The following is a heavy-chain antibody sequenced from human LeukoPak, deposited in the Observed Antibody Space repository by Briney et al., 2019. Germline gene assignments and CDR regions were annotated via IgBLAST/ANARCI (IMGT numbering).Heavy chain of an antibody. CDR2: INPSGGST. V-gene: IGHV1-46*01. Sequence: ASVKVSCKASGYTFTGYYMHWARQAPGQGLEWMGIINPSGGSTSYAQKFQGRVTMTRDTSTSTVYMELSSLRSEDTAVYYCARDSDYGDTINAEYFQHWGQGTLVTVSS. D-gene: IGHD4-17*01. CDR3: ARDSDYGDTINAEYFQH. CDR1: GYTFTGYY. J-gene: IGHJ1*01.